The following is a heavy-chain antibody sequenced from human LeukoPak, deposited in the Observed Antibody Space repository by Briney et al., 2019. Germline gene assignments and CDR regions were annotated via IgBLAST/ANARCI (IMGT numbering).Heavy chain of an antibody. J-gene: IGHJ5*02. D-gene: IGHD3-10*01. V-gene: IGHV1-2*02. CDR1: GYTFSRYG. CDR2: INPNSGDT. Sequence: ASVKVSCKAFGYTFSRYGVSWVRQAPGQGLEWIGWINPNSGDTNYAQKFQDRVTMTRDTSISTAYIELNFLRSDDTAVFYCARGDYYGSPKVVAAWGQGTLVTVSS. CDR3: ARGDYYGSPKVVAA.